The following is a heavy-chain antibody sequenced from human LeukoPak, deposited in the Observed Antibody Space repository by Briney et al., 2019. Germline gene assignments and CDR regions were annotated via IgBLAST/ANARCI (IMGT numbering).Heavy chain of an antibody. V-gene: IGHV3-30*02. Sequence: GGSLRLSCAASGLTFSTSDMHWVRQAPGKGLEWVSFIQYDGSRENYPDSVKGRFSISRDNARNTLYLQMYSLRPDDTAVYYCAKDLFFWGQGTVVTVSS. D-gene: IGHD3-9*01. CDR1: GLTFSTSD. CDR2: IQYDGSRE. J-gene: IGHJ3*01. CDR3: AKDLFF.